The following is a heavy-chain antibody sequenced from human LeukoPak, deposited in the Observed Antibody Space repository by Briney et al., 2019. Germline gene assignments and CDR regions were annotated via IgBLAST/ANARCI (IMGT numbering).Heavy chain of an antibody. V-gene: IGHV1-69*06. D-gene: IGHD3-22*01. J-gene: IGHJ3*02. Sequence: GASVKVSCKASGGSFSSYAISWVRQAPGQGLEWMGGIIPIFGTANYAQKFQGRVTITADKSTSTAYMELSSLRSEDTAVYYCARDLSYDSSGNDAFDIWGQGTMVTVSS. CDR1: GGSFSSYA. CDR2: IIPIFGTA. CDR3: ARDLSYDSSGNDAFDI.